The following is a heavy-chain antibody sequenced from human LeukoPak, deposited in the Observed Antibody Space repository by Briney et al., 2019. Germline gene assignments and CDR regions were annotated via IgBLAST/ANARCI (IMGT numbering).Heavy chain of an antibody. CDR3: ARGDEGGGDCCYFDY. V-gene: IGHV4-30-2*01. Sequence: PSETLSLTCDVSGGSISSGGYSWSWIRQPPGKGLEWIGYIYHSGSTYYNPSLKSRVTISVDRSKNQFSLKLSSVTAADTAVYYCARGDEGGGDCCYFDYWGQGTLVTVSS. J-gene: IGHJ4*02. D-gene: IGHD2-21*02. CDR1: GGSISSGGYS. CDR2: IYHSGST.